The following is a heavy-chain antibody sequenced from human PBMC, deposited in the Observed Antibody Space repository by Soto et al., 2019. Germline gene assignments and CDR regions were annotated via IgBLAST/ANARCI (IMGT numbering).Heavy chain of an antibody. J-gene: IGHJ4*02. V-gene: IGHV4-59*01. CDR1: GGSISGSY. CDR3: ARSVAVPGAHIDY. CDR2: VYYTGST. Sequence: SETLSLTCSASGGSISGSYWSWIRQSPGKGLEWLGYVYYTGSTNYSPSLRSRVSISVDTSKNEFSLRLSSVTAADTAVYFCARSVAVPGAHIDYWGQGTQVTV. D-gene: IGHD6-19*01.